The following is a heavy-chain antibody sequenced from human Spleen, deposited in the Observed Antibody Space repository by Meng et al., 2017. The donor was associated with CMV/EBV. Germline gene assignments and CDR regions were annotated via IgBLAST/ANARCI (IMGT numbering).Heavy chain of an antibody. D-gene: IGHD6-6*01. V-gene: IGHV3-7*01. CDR3: AKIIRYSSPSYWYFDL. Sequence: GGSLRLSCAASGFTFDYWMSWVRQAPGQGLEWVANVNQDGSDKNYVDSVKGRFTISRDNAKNSLYLQMSSLRAEDTALYYCAKIIRYSSPSYWYFDLWGRGSLVTVSS. J-gene: IGHJ2*01. CDR2: VNQDGSDK. CDR1: GFTFDYW.